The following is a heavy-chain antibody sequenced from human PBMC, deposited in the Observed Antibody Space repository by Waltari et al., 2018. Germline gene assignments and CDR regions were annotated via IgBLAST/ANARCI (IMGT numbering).Heavy chain of an antibody. J-gene: IGHJ1*01. D-gene: IGHD2-21*01. V-gene: IGHV3-74*01. Sequence: EVQLVESGGGLVQPGGSLRLSCAASGFTFSSYWRHWVRQAPGKGLVWVSRSNGDNGRGTSYADSVKGRFTVSRDNAKNTLYLQMDSLRAEDTALYYCAAPGENDVEYLQHWGQGTLVTVSS. CDR1: GFTFSSYW. CDR2: SNGDNGRGT. CDR3: AAPGENDVEYLQH.